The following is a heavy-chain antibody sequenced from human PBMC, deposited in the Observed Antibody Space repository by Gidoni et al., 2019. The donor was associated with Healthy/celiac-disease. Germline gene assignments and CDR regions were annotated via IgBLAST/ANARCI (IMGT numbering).Heavy chain of an antibody. CDR1: GGSISSYY. CDR3: ARGSRGYGDYILYYFDY. J-gene: IGHJ4*02. V-gene: IGHV4-59*01. D-gene: IGHD4-17*01. CDR2: IYYSGST. Sequence: QVQLQESGPGLVKPSETLSLTCTVSGGSISSYYWSWIRQPPGKGLEWIGYIYYSGSTNYNPSLKSRVTISVDTSKNQFSLKLSSVTAADTAVYYCARGSRGYGDYILYYFDYWGQGTLVTVSS.